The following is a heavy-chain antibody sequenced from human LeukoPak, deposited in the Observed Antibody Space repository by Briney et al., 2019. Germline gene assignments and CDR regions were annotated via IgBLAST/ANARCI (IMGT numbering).Heavy chain of an antibody. CDR1: GGSISSYY. CDR2: ISGSGGST. Sequence: ETLSLTCTVSGGSISSYYWSWVRQAPGKGLEWVSAISGSGGSTYYADSVQGRFTVSRDNSKNTVNLHLNTVRAEDTAVYYCAKERVSSGMMEGVLHMWGQGTTVSVSS. J-gene: IGHJ3*02. D-gene: IGHD2-8*01. V-gene: IGHV3-23*01. CDR3: AKERVSSGMMEGVLHM.